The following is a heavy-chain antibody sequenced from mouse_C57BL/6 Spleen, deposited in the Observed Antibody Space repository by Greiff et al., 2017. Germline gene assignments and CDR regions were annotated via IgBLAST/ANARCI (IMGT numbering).Heavy chain of an antibody. Sequence: EVQGVESGPELVKPGASVKIPCKASGYTFTDYNMDWVKQSPGKSLEWIGAINPNNGGTIYNQKFKGKVTLTVDKSSSTAYMELRSLTSEDTAVYYCARWAYYGGSSYVDYAMDYWGQGTAGTVSS. CDR1: GYTFTDYN. J-gene: IGHJ4*01. D-gene: IGHD1-1*01. CDR2: INPNNGGT. CDR3: ARWAYYGGSSYVDYAMDY. V-gene: IGHV1-18*01.